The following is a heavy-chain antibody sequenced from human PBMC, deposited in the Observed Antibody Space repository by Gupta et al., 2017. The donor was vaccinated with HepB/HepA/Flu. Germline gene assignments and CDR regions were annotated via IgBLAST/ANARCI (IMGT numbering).Heavy chain of an antibody. CDR1: GGSISSSNW. V-gene: IGHV4-4*02. CDR3: AREGSVVVAATSWNWFDP. Sequence: QVQLQESGPGLVKPSGTLSLTCAVSGGSISSSNWWRWVRQPPGKGLEWIGEIYPSGSTNYNPSLKSRVTISVDKSKNQFSLKLSSVTAADTAAYYCAREGSVVVAATSWNWFDPWGQGTLVTVAS. D-gene: IGHD2-15*01. CDR2: IYPSGST. J-gene: IGHJ5*02.